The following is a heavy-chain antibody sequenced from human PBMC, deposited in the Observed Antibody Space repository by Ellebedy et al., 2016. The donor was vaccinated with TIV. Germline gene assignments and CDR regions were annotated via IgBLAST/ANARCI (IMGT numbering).Heavy chain of an antibody. V-gene: IGHV3-11*04. CDR3: ARDLSALGLFGP. CDR1: GFTFSDYY. Sequence: GESLKISCAASGFTFSDYYMSWIRQAPGKGLEWVSYISSSGSTIYYADSVKGRFTISRDNAKNSLYLQMNSLRADDTAVYYCARDLSALGLFGPWGQGTLVTVSS. J-gene: IGHJ5*02. CDR2: ISSSGSTI.